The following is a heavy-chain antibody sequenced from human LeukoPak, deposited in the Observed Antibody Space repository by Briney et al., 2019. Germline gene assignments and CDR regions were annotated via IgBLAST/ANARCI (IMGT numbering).Heavy chain of an antibody. CDR1: GFTFSSYS. V-gene: IGHV3-48*04. CDR2: ISSSSSTI. D-gene: IGHD4-17*01. CDR3: AIRNNDYGDYGDLRY. Sequence: PGGSLRLSCAASGFTFSSYSMNWVRQAPGKGLEWVSYISSSSSTIYYADSVKGRFTISRDNAKNSLYLQMNSLRAEDTAVYYCAIRNNDYGDYGDLRYWGQGTLVTVSS. J-gene: IGHJ4*02.